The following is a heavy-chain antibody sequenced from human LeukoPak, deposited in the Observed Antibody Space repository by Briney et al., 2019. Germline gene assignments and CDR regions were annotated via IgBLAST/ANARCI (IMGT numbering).Heavy chain of an antibody. V-gene: IGHV3-7*01. D-gene: IGHD3-10*01. Sequence: GGSLRLSCAASGFTFTTYCMSWVRQLPGKGLEWVANINQDGTEKYYVDSVKGRFTISRDNAKNSLDLQMNSLRVEDAGIYYCVKVAKYYYGSETYYFFEHWGQGTPVTASS. CDR1: GFTFTTYC. CDR3: VKVAKYYYGSETYYFFEH. J-gene: IGHJ4*02. CDR2: INQDGTEK.